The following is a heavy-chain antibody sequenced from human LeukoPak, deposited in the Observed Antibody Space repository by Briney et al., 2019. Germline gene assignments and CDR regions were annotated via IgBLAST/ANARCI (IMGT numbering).Heavy chain of an antibody. CDR2: ISSSGGSI. J-gene: IGHJ4*02. V-gene: IGHV3-23*01. CDR1: KFTFSNYA. Sequence: PWGSLRLSCAASKFTFSNYAMTWVRQAPGKGLEWVSTISSSGGSIFYSDSVKGRFAISRDNSKNTLYLQMNSLRAEDTAVYYCAKGYSGSWYYFDYWGQGTLVTVSS. D-gene: IGHD6-13*01. CDR3: AKGYSGSWYYFDY.